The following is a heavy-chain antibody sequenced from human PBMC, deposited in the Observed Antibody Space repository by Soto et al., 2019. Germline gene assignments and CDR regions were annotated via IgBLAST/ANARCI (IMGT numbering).Heavy chain of an antibody. CDR3: ASQALDTAIFNF. CDR1: GGSFSGYY. J-gene: IGHJ4*02. Sequence: SETLSLTCAVYGGSFSGYYWSWIRQPPGKGLEWIGEINHSGSTNYNPSLKSRVTISVDTSKNQFSLKLNSVTAADTALYYCASQALDTAIFNFWGQGTLVTVSS. CDR2: INHSGST. V-gene: IGHV4-34*01. D-gene: IGHD5-18*01.